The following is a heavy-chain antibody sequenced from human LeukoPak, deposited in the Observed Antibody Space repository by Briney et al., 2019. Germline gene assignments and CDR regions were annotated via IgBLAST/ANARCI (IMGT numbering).Heavy chain of an antibody. CDR1: GFTFNNYA. J-gene: IGHJ4*02. D-gene: IGHD3-10*01. V-gene: IGHV3-23*01. CDR3: AKGGISLVRGSFDY. CDR2: MSGSGDNT. Sequence: QSGGSLRLSCAASGFTFNNYAMSWVRQAPGKGLEWVSAMSGSGDNTYYGDSGKGRFTISRDNSKSTLFLQMNSLRAEDTAVYYCAKGGISLVRGSFDYWGQGTLVTVSS.